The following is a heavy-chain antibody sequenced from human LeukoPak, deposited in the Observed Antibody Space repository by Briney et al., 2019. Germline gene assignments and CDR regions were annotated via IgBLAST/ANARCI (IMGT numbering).Heavy chain of an antibody. CDR2: ISYDGSNK. Sequence: PGRSLRLSCAASGFTFSSYAMHWVRQAPGKGLEWVAVISYDGSNKYYADSVKGRFTISRDNSKNTLYLQMNSLRAEDTAVYYCARKRDDYVWGSYPMLPWGQGTLVTVSS. J-gene: IGHJ5*02. V-gene: IGHV3-30-3*01. D-gene: IGHD3-16*02. CDR3: ARKRDDYVWGSYPMLP. CDR1: GFTFSSYA.